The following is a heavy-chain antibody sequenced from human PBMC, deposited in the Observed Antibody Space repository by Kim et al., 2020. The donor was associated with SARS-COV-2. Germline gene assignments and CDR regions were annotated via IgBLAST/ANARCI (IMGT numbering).Heavy chain of an antibody. CDR3: ATQVHIVITQYFDY. CDR2: FDPEDGES. Sequence: ASVKVSCKVSGYTLTELSMHWVRQAPGKGLEWMGGFDPEDGESIYAQKFQGRVTMTEDSSTDTAYMELSSLRSEDTAVYYCATQVHIVITQYFDYWGQGTLVTVSS. D-gene: IGHD5-12*01. V-gene: IGHV1-24*01. J-gene: IGHJ4*02. CDR1: GYTLTELS.